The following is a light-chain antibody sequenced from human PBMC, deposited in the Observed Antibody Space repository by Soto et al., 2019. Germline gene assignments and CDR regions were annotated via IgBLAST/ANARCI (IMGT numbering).Light chain of an antibody. V-gene: IGKV3-15*01. Sequence: EIVLTQSPGTLSLSTGERATLSCRASQSVSSSSLAWYQQKPGQAPRLLIYGASTRATGIPARFSGGGSGTEFTLTISSLQSEDFAVYYCQQYNSWPPITFGQGTRLEIK. CDR1: QSVSSS. J-gene: IGKJ5*01. CDR3: QQYNSWPPIT. CDR2: GAS.